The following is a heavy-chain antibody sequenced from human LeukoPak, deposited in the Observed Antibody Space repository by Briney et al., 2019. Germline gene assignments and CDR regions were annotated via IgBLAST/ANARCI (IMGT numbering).Heavy chain of an antibody. CDR1: GYTFTSYD. D-gene: IGHD6-13*01. V-gene: IGHV1-8*03. CDR3: ARGSGSSWYLFDY. J-gene: IGHJ4*02. Sequence: ASVKVSCKASGYTFTSYDINWVRQATGQGLEWMGWMNPNSGNTSYAQKFQGRVTITRNTSISTAYMELSSLRSEDTAVYYCARGSGSSWYLFDYWGQGTLVTVSS. CDR2: MNPNSGNT.